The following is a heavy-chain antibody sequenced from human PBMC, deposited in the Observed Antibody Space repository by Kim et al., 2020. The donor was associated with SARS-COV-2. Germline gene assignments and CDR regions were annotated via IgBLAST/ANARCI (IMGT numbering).Heavy chain of an antibody. CDR1: GFTVSNYY. D-gene: IGHD6-19*01. J-gene: IGHJ4*02. CDR2: IYPGGST. CDR3: VRAGVPVAGKFYFDY. Sequence: GGSLRLSCAVSGFTVSNYYMTWVRQAPGMGLVWVSIIYPGGSTYYTDSVKGRFTISRDNSKNTLYLQMNSLRAEDTAAYYCVRAGVPVAGKFYFDYWGQG. V-gene: IGHV3-53*01.